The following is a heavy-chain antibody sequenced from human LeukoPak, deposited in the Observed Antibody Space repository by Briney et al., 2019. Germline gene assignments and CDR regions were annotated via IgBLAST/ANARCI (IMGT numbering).Heavy chain of an antibody. CDR2: IHYSGDI. V-gene: IGHV4-59*01. CDR3: ARVGCSGGSCYPDY. D-gene: IGHD2-15*01. CDR1: GASISTSY. J-gene: IGHJ4*02. Sequence: SETLSLTCTVSGASISTSYWYWIRQPPGTGLEWIGYIHYSGDINYNPSLKSRVTISAYTSKNQLSLKLSSVAAADTAVYYCARVGCSGGSCYPDYWGQGTLVTVSS.